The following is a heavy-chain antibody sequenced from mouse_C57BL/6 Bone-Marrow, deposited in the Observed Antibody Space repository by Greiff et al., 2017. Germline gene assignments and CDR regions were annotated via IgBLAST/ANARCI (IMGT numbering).Heavy chain of an antibody. Sequence: EVKLMESEGGLVQPGSSMKLSCTASGFTFSDYYMAWVRQVPEKGLEWVANINYDGSSTYYLDSLKSRFIISRDNAKNILYLQMSSLKSEDTATYYCARDRPYYGSSYGAMDYWGQGTSVTVSS. V-gene: IGHV5-16*01. CDR3: ARDRPYYGSSYGAMDY. J-gene: IGHJ4*01. D-gene: IGHD1-1*01. CDR1: GFTFSDYY. CDR2: INYDGSST.